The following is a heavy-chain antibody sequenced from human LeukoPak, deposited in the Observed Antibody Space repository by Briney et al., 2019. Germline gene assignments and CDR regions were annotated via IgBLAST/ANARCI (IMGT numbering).Heavy chain of an antibody. CDR3: AREEYQLLYGFDY. Sequence: GGSLRLSCAASGFTFSSYAMSWVRQAPGKGLEWVSAISGSGGSTYYADSVKGRFTIYRDNSKNTLYLQMNSLRAEDTAVYYCAREEYQLLYGFDYWGQGTLVTVSS. CDR2: ISGSGGST. D-gene: IGHD2-2*02. V-gene: IGHV3-23*01. CDR1: GFTFSSYA. J-gene: IGHJ4*02.